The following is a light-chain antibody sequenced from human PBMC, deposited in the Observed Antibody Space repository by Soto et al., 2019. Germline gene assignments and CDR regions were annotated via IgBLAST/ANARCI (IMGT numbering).Light chain of an antibody. Sequence: ETVVTQSPATLSVSPGERATLSCRASQSVTTNLACYQQKPGQAPRLLIYGASTMATGVPARFSGSGSGTEFTLTISSLQSEDFAVYYCQQYNAWPPYTFGQGTKLEIK. CDR2: GAS. CDR1: QSVTTN. J-gene: IGKJ2*01. CDR3: QQYNAWPPYT. V-gene: IGKV3-15*01.